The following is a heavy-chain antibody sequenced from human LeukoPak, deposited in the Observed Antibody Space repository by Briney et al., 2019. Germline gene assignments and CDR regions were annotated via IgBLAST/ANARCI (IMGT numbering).Heavy chain of an antibody. Sequence: SETLSLTCTVSGGSISSYYWSWIRQPPGKGLEWIGYIYYGGSTNYNPSLKSRVTISVDTSKNQFSLKLSSVTAADTAVYYCARSYYYGFDYWGQGTLVTVSS. CDR2: IYYGGST. CDR3: ARSYYYGFDY. J-gene: IGHJ4*02. V-gene: IGHV4-59*01. D-gene: IGHD3-10*01. CDR1: GGSISSYY.